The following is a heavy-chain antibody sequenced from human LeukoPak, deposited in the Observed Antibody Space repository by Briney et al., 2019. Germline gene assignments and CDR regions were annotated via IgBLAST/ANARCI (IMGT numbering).Heavy chain of an antibody. CDR2: ISWNSGSI. V-gene: IGHV3-9*01. CDR3: ASDNLLWFGNLWD. J-gene: IGHJ4*02. CDR1: GFTFDDYA. D-gene: IGHD3-10*01. Sequence: PGRSLRLSCAASGFTFDDYAMHWVRQAPGKGLEWVSGISWNSGSIGYADSVKGRFTISRDNAKNSLYLQMNSLRVEDTAVYYCASDNLLWFGNLWDWGQGTLATVSS.